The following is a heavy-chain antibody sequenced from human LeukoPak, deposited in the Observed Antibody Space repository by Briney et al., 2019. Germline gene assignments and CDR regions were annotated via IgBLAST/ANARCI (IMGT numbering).Heavy chain of an antibody. CDR1: GGSISSGDYY. CDR2: IYYSGST. D-gene: IGHD5-12*01. CDR3: ARVGSGYDYVIDY. V-gene: IGHV4-30-4*01. Sequence: PSETLSLTCTVSGGSISSGDYYWSWIRQPPGKGLEWIGYIYYSGSTYYNPSLKSRVTISVDTSKNQFSLKLSSVTAADTAVYYYARVGSGYDYVIDYWGQGTLVTVSS. J-gene: IGHJ4*02.